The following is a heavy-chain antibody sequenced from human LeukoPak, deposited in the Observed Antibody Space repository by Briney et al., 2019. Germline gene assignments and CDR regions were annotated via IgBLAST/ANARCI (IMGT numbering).Heavy chain of an antibody. CDR3: AKGNLGSYLWFDP. V-gene: IGHV3-7*03. CDR1: GFTFSSYW. D-gene: IGHD1-26*01. CDR2: IKQDGSEK. J-gene: IGHJ5*02. Sequence: PGGSLRLSCAASGFTFSSYWMSWVRQAPGKGLEWVANIKQDGSEKYYVDSVKGRFTISRDNAKNSLYLQMNSLRAEDTAVYYCAKGNLGSYLWFDPWGQGTLVTVSS.